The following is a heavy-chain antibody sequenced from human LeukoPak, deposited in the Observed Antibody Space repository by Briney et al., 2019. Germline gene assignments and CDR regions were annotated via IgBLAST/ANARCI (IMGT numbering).Heavy chain of an antibody. CDR3: ARHGGRIQLWLPAGFDI. D-gene: IGHD5-18*01. CDR2: IYYSGTI. CDR1: GHSISGYY. J-gene: IGHJ3*02. Sequence: SETLSLTCTVSGHSISGYYWIWIRQPPGKGREWIGYIYYSGTINDNPSLTSRVTISVDTSKNQFSLNLTSVTAADTAVYYCARHGGRIQLWLPAGFDIWGQGTMVTVSS. V-gene: IGHV4-59*08.